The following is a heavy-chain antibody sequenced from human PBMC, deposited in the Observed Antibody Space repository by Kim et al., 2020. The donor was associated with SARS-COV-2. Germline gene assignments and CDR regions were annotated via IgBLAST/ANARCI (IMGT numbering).Heavy chain of an antibody. CDR3: ARGGGYPGDYG. CDR1: GGSITRGIYC. Sequence: SETLSLTCSVSGGSITRGIYCWSWLRQPPGKGLEWIGRISFTGDTQYSTSLKSRVTISRSTSENQFSLRLSDVTAAATAVYYCARGGGYPGDYG. V-gene: IGHV4-61*01. D-gene: IGHD3-16*01. CDR2: ISFTGDT. J-gene: IGHJ6*01.